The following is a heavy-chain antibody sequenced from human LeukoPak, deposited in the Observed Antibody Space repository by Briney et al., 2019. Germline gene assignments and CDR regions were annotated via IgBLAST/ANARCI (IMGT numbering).Heavy chain of an antibody. J-gene: IGHJ5*02. CDR2: IYTSGST. D-gene: IGHD2-15*01. V-gene: IGHV4-4*07. CDR1: GGSISSYY. CDR3: ARGGDEDIVVVVAAYNWFDP. Sequence: SETLSLTCTVSGGSISSYYWSWIRQPAGKGLEWIGRIYTSGSTNYNPSLKSRVTISVDTSKNQFSLKLSSVTAADTAVYYCARGGDEDIVVVVAAYNWFDPWGQGTLVTVSS.